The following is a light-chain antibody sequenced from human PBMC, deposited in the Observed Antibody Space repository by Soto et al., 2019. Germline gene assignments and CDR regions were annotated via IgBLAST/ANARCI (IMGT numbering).Light chain of an antibody. CDR3: QQYGSSPRT. J-gene: IGKJ3*01. CDR1: QSVSSSY. Sequence: EIVLTQSPGTLSLSPGERAALCCRASQSVSSSYLAWYQQKPGQAPRLLIYGASNRATGIPDRFSGSGSGTDFTLTISRLEPEDFAVYYCQQYGSSPRTFGPGTKVDIK. V-gene: IGKV3-20*01. CDR2: GAS.